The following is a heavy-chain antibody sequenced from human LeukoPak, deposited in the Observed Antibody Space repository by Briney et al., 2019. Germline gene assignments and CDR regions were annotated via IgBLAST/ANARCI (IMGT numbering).Heavy chain of an antibody. Sequence: PGGSLRLSCAASGFTFSSYAMSWVRQAPGKALEWVSSIGAGGAPTFYADSVNDRFTSSREKSRHTLYLQMNSRRAEDTAVYYCAKGAMSSYSDYWGQGTLVTVSS. V-gene: IGHV3-23*01. CDR1: GFTFSSYA. CDR3: AKGAMSSYSDY. D-gene: IGHD5-18*01. J-gene: IGHJ4*02. CDR2: IGAGGAPT.